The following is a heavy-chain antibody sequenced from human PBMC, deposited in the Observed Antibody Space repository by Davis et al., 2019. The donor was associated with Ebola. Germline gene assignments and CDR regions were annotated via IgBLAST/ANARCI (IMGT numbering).Heavy chain of an antibody. V-gene: IGHV3-30*18. J-gene: IGHJ4*02. CDR3: AKDAANWNYPYYFDY. CDR2: ISYDGSNK. Sequence: GESLKISCAASGFTFSSYGMHWVRQAPDKGLEWVAVISYDGSNKYYADSVKGRFTISRDNSKNTLYLQMNSLRAEDTAVYYCAKDAANWNYPYYFDYWGQGTLVTVSS. D-gene: IGHD1-7*01. CDR1: GFTFSSYG.